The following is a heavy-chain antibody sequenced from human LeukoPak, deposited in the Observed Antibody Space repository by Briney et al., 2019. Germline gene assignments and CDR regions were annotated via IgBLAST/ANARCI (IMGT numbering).Heavy chain of an antibody. V-gene: IGHV3-30*04. Sequence: GRSLRLSCAASGFTFSSYAMHWVRQAPGKGLEWVAVISYDGSNKYYADSVKGRFTISRDNSKNTLYLQMNSLRAEDTAVYHCAREQPTHYDYWGQGTLVTVSS. CDR2: ISYDGSNK. CDR3: AREQPTHYDY. CDR1: GFTFSSYA. D-gene: IGHD4-11*01. J-gene: IGHJ4*02.